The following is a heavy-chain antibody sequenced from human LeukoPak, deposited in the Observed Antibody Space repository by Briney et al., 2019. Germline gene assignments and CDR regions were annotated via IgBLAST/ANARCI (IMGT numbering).Heavy chain of an antibody. V-gene: IGHV4-34*01. CDR2: INHSGST. J-gene: IGHJ5*02. CDR1: GGSFSGYY. CDR3: ARPSRLLNWFDP. Sequence: SETLSLTCAVYGGSFSGYYWSWIRQPPGKGLEWIGEINHSGSTNYNPSLKSRVTISVDTSKNQFSLKLSSVTAADAAVYYCARPSRLLNWFDPWGQGTLVTVSS.